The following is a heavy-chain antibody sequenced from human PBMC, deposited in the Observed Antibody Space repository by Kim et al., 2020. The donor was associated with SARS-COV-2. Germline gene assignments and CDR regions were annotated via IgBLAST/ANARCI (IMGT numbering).Heavy chain of an antibody. CDR2: ISYDGSNK. Sequence: GGSLRLSCAASGFTFSSYAMHWVRQAPGKGLEWVAVISYDGSNKYYADSVKGRFTISRDNSKNTLYLQMNSLRAEDTAVYYCARRPPFCSSTSCYREYFQHWGQGTLVTVSS. J-gene: IGHJ1*01. CDR3: ARRPPFCSSTSCYREYFQH. CDR1: GFTFSSYA. V-gene: IGHV3-30*04. D-gene: IGHD2-2*02.